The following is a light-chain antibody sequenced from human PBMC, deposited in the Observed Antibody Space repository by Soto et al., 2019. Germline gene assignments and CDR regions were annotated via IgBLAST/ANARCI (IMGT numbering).Light chain of an antibody. CDR1: SSXVGXYKY. CDR2: EVN. V-gene: IGLV2-8*01. CDR3: SSYXXIXNLGV. Sequence: QSALTQPPSASGSPGQSVXXXXTGTSSXVGXYKYVSWYQQHPGKAPKLMIFEVNKRPSGVPDRFSGSKSGNTASLTVSGLQAEDEADYYCSSYXXIXNLGVFGTGTKLTVL. J-gene: IGLJ1*01.